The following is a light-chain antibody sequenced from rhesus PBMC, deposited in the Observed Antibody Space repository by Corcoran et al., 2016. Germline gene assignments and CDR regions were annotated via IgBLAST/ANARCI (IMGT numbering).Light chain of an antibody. Sequence: DIQMTQSPSSLSASVGDTVTITCQASQGISKYSAWYQQKPGKAPKLLIYNASTLKSGVPSRFSGSGFGTKFTRTISSLQPKDFATYYCQQHNSYPFTFGPGTKLDIK. CDR3: QQHNSYPFT. V-gene: IGKV1-25*01. CDR1: QGISKY. J-gene: IGKJ3*01. CDR2: NAS.